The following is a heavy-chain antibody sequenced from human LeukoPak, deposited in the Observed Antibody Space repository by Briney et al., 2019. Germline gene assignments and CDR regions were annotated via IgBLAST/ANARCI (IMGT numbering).Heavy chain of an antibody. J-gene: IGHJ4*02. CDR2: IIPIFGTA. CDR3: LILPDYDSSGTNFDY. CDR1: GGTFSSYA. V-gene: IGHV1-69*05. D-gene: IGHD3-22*01. Sequence: ASVKVSCKASGGTFSSYAISWVRQAPGQGLEWMGRIIPIFGTANYAQKFQGRVTITTDESTSTAYMELSRLRSEDTAVYYCLILPDYDSSGTNFDYWGQGTLVTVSS.